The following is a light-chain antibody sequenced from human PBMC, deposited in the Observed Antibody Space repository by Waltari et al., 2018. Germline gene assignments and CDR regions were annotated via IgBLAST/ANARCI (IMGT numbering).Light chain of an antibody. CDR3: ASFISSTSGV. CDR1: SSDVGDYKY. CDR2: DAI. Sequence: QSALPQPDSVSGSPGQTITISCTGTSSDVGDYKYVSWYQQYPGKAPKVIIYDAINRPSGVSNRFSGSKSGNSASLTISGLQAEDEAHYFCASFISSTSGVFGGGTRLTVL. V-gene: IGLV2-14*03. J-gene: IGLJ2*01.